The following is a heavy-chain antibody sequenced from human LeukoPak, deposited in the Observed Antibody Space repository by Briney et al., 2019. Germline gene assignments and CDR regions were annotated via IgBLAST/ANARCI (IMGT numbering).Heavy chain of an antibody. D-gene: IGHD3-22*01. CDR2: ISSSSSYI. J-gene: IGHJ4*02. CDR3: ASPYDSSGYYCGY. Sequence: GGSLRLSCAASGFTFSSYSMNWVRQAPGKGLEWVSSISSSSSYIYYADSVKGRFTISRDNAKNSLYLQMNSLRAEDTAVYYCASPYDSSGYYCGYWGRGTLVTVSS. CDR1: GFTFSSYS. V-gene: IGHV3-21*01.